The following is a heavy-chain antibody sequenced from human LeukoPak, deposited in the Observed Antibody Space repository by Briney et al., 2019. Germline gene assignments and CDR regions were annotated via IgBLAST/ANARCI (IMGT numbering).Heavy chain of an antibody. Sequence: ASVKVSCKASGYTFTSSDINWVRQATGEGLEWMGWMSPNSGDTGYAQKFQGRVTMTRDTSINTAYMELSSLRSEDTAVYYCARLYDGSSDYWGQGTLVTVSS. D-gene: IGHD2-2*02. CDR2: MSPNSGDT. V-gene: IGHV1-8*01. J-gene: IGHJ4*02. CDR1: GYTFTSSD. CDR3: ARLYDGSSDY.